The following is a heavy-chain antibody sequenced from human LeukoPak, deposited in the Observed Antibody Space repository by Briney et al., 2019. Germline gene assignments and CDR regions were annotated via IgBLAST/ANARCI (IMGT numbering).Heavy chain of an antibody. J-gene: IGHJ4*02. V-gene: IGHV3-7*01. D-gene: IGHD3-3*01. Sequence: GGSLRLSCAASGFTFSSYWMSWVRQAPGKRLEWVANIKRDGSEKYYGDSVKGRFTVSRDNAMNSLYLQMTSLRAEDTAVYYCARDKEAAVDFWSGYYPLWGQGTLVIVSS. CDR2: IKRDGSEK. CDR3: ARDKEAAVDFWSGYYPL. CDR1: GFTFSSYW.